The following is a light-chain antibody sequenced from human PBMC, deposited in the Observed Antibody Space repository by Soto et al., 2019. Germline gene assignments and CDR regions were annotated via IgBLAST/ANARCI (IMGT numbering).Light chain of an antibody. Sequence: EIVLTQSPGTLSLSPGERATFSCRASQSVYSRFLAWYQQKPGQAPRLLIYGASSRATGIPDRFSGSGSGTDFTLTISRLEPEDFVVYYCHYYDDSPPFPFGPGTKLDVK. J-gene: IGKJ3*01. CDR3: HYYDDSPPFP. CDR2: GAS. V-gene: IGKV3-20*01. CDR1: QSVYSRF.